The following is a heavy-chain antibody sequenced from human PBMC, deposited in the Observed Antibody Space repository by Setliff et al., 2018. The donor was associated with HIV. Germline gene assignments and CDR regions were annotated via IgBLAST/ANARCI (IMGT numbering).Heavy chain of an antibody. CDR3: ARQPTDTSGYNNWFDS. D-gene: IGHD3-3*01. CDR2: IYPGDSHT. Sequence: GESLKISCNGSGYYFTTFWIAWVRQMPGKGLEWMGFIYPGDSHTTYSPSFQGQVTISVDTSVSTAYLQWSSLKASDTAMYYCARQPTDTSGYNNWFDSWGQGTLVTVSS. V-gene: IGHV5-51*01. CDR1: GYYFTTFW. J-gene: IGHJ5*01.